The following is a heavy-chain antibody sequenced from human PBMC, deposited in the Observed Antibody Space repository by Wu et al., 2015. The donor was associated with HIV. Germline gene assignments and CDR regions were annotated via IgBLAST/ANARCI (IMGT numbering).Heavy chain of an antibody. CDR2: ITPVLGST. V-gene: IGHV1-69*11. Sequence: QVQLVQSGAEIKKPGSSVKVSCEASRDTFKRFAITWVRQAPGQGLECMGKITPVLGSTVYTQKFQDRVTITADESTSTSYMELSSLTSEDTAVYYCAREVGAMLANWFDPWGQGTQVIVSS. D-gene: IGHD3-10*01. J-gene: IGHJ5*02. CDR1: RDTFKRFA. CDR3: AREVGAMLANWFDP.